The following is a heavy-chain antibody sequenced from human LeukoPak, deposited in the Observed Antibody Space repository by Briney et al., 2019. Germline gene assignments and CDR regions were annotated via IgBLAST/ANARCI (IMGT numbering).Heavy chain of an antibody. D-gene: IGHD2-2*01. CDR2: INPNSGGT. CDR1: GYTFTGYY. Sequence: ASVKVSCKASGYTFTGYYMHWVRQASGQGLEWMGWINPNSGGTNYAQKFQGRVTMTRDTSISAAYMELSRLRSDDTAVYYCARGGRWDIVVVPAAIVYWGQGTLVTVSS. V-gene: IGHV1-2*02. CDR3: ARGGRWDIVVVPAAIVY. J-gene: IGHJ4*02.